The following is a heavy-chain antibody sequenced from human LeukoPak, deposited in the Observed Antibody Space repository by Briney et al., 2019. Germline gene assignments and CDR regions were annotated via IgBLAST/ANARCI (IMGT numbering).Heavy chain of an antibody. J-gene: IGHJ4*02. CDR1: GSTFSSYA. CDR3: ATSPDIEASGTLYYLDF. Sequence: GGSLRLSCAASGSTFSSYAMSWVRQAPGKGPEWVSSISGSGGYTYYADSVQGRFTISRDNSKNTLSLQMNSLRAEDAAIYYCATSPDIEASGTLYYLDFWGQGTLVSVSS. V-gene: IGHV3-23*01. CDR2: ISGSGGYT. D-gene: IGHD1-14*01.